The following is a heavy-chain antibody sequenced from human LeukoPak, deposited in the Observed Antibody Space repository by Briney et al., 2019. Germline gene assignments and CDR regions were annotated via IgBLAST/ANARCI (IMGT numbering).Heavy chain of an antibody. Sequence: PSETLSLTCTVSGGSISSYYWSWIRQPPGKGLEWIGYIYYSGSNNYNPSLKSRVTISVDTSKNQFSLKLSSVTAADTAVYYCARVGATLGAFDIWGQGTMVTVSS. D-gene: IGHD1-26*01. V-gene: IGHV4-59*01. CDR3: ARVGATLGAFDI. CDR2: IYYSGSN. J-gene: IGHJ3*02. CDR1: GGSISSYY.